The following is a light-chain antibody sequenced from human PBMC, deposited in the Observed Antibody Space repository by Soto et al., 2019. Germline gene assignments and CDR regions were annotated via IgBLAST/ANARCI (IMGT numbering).Light chain of an antibody. J-gene: IGLJ3*02. CDR2: XXX. CDR1: SSDVGAYKY. CDR3: TSYVGNDIWV. V-gene: IGLV2-8*01. Sequence: QSALTQPPSASGSPGQSVTISCTGTSSDVGAYKYVSWYQQYPGKAHKLMIXXXXXXXXXXXXXXXXSKSGNKASLTVSGXXAXDXXXXYCTSYVGNDIWVFGGGTKVTVL.